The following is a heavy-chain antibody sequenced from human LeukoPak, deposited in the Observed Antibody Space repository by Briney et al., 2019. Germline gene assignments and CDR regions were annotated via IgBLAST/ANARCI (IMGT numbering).Heavy chain of an antibody. Sequence: PGGSLRLSCAASGFTFSSYSMNWVRQAPGKGLEWVSYISSSSSTIYYADSVKGRFTISRDNAKNSLYLQMNSLRAEDTAVYYCARRGPYCGGDCYSPGAEYFQHWGQGTLVTVSS. J-gene: IGHJ1*01. CDR1: GFTFSSYS. CDR2: ISSSSSTI. V-gene: IGHV3-48*04. CDR3: ARRGPYCGGDCYSPGAEYFQH. D-gene: IGHD2-21*02.